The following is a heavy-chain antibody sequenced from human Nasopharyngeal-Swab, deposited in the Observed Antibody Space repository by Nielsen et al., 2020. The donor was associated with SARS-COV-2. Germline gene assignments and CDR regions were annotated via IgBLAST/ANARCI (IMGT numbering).Heavy chain of an antibody. V-gene: IGHV3-30*18. Sequence: VRQAPGKGLEWVAVISYDGSNKYYADSVKCRFTISRDNSKNTLYLQMNSLRAEDTAVYYCAKDPYYYGSGSYFWPQVMLEKYYYGMDVWGQGTTVTVSS. D-gene: IGHD3-10*01. J-gene: IGHJ6*02. CDR2: ISYDGSNK. CDR3: AKDPYYYGSGSYFWPQVMLEKYYYGMDV.